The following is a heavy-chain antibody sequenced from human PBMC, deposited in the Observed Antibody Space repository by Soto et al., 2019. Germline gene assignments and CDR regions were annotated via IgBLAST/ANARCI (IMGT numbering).Heavy chain of an antibody. CDR1: GYTFSDFY. J-gene: IGHJ6*02. CDR3: ARGSRITLFGVPSFFSNGLDV. Sequence: QVHLVQTGVEVRKPGASVKVSCTPSGYTFSDFYIHWVRQAPGQGLEWMGCLSPYSGATMTAHRFEGRVTMATNTSISTAYMELSSLRYDDTALYYCARGSRITLFGVPSFFSNGLDVWGQGTTVIVSS. D-gene: IGHD3-3*01. V-gene: IGHV1-2*07. CDR2: LSPYSGAT.